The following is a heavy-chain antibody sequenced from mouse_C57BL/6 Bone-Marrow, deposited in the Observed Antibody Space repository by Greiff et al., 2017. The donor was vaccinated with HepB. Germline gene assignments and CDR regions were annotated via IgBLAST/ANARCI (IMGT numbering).Heavy chain of an antibody. D-gene: IGHD1-1*01. Sequence: QVTLKESGPGILQPSQTLSLTCSFSGFSLSTFGMGVGWIRQPSGKGLEWLAHIWWDDDKYYNPALKSRLTISKDTSKNQVFLKIANVDTADTATYYCARSAGYYYGSSFYFDVWGTGTTVTVSS. J-gene: IGHJ1*03. CDR1: GFSLSTFGMG. CDR2: IWWDDDK. CDR3: ARSAGYYYGSSFYFDV. V-gene: IGHV8-8*01.